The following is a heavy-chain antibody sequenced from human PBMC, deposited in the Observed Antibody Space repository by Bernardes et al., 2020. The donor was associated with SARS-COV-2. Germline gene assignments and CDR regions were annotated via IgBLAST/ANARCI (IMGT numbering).Heavy chain of an antibody. CDR2: ISAIGGST. V-gene: IGHV3-23*01. J-gene: IGHJ4*02. CDR1: GFTFSKNA. Sequence: GGSLRLSCVASGFTFSKNAMTWVRQVPGKGLEWVSAISAIGGSTYYAESVKGRFTISRDNSRNTLYLEMNSLRAEDTAVYYCARGGNYYLDSWGQGTLVTVSS. CDR3: ARGGNYYLDS. D-gene: IGHD1-1*01.